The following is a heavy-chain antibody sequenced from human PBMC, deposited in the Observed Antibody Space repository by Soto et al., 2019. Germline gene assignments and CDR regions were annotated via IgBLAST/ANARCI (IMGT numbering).Heavy chain of an antibody. CDR2: ISGSGGST. Sequence: GGSLRLSCAASGFTFSSYAMSWVRQAPGKGLEWVSAISGSGGSTYYADSVKGRFTISRDNSKNTLYLQMNSLRAEDTAVYYCALGMMSIAARAFDWLLSGYFDYWGQGTLVTVSS. CDR1: GFTFSSYA. CDR3: ALGMMSIAARAFDWLLSGYFDY. J-gene: IGHJ4*02. V-gene: IGHV3-23*01. D-gene: IGHD3-9*01.